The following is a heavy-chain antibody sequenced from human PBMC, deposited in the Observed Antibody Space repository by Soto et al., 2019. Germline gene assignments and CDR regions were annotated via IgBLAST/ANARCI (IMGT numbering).Heavy chain of an antibody. D-gene: IGHD3-16*01. CDR3: ARDLVSYCVYDGINN. J-gene: IGHJ4*01. CDR2: ISAYNGTT. Sequence: QVQVVQSGAEVTKPGASVTVSCKTSGFKFTIYGITWVRQAPGQGLEWMGWISAYNGTTNYARNFQGRITLTTDTSTSTAYMEMRSLRSDDTAVYYCARDLVSYCVYDGINNWGHGTLVTVSS. V-gene: IGHV1-18*01. CDR1: GFKFTIYG.